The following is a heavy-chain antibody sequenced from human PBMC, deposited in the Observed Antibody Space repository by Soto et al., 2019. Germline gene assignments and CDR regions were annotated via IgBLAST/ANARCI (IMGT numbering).Heavy chain of an antibody. J-gene: IGHJ4*02. D-gene: IGHD5-12*01. V-gene: IGHV1-18*04. CDR3: ARANSGDDDAFDY. CDR1: AFSFTSHG. CDR2: ISLYNGNT. Sequence: DAVKVTCKAYAFSFTSHGISSVRQAPGQGLEWMGWISLYNGNTNYAQQFQGRVTMTTDTSTSSAYMELSSLRSDDTAVYFCARANSGDDDAFDYWGQGSPDTVSS.